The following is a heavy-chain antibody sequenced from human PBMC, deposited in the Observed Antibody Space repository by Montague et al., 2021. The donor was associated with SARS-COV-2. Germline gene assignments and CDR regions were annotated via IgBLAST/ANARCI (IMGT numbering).Heavy chain of an antibody. CDR1: AGSISSGSY. CDR2: SDHSGIT. CDR3: ARVISAVAGANFYFDY. D-gene: IGHD4/OR15-4a*01. V-gene: IGHV4-38-2*02. Sequence: SETLSLTCTVSAGSISSGSYWGWIRQPPGKGLEWIGTSDHSGITYYSPSLQSRVTISLDTSKNQFSLNLDSVTASDTAMYYCARVISAVAGANFYFDYWGQGTLVAVSS. J-gene: IGHJ4*02.